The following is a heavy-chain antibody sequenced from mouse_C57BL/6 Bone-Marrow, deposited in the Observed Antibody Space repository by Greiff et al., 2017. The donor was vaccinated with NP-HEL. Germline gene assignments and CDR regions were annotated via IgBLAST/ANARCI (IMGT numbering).Heavy chain of an antibody. V-gene: IGHV5-9*01. D-gene: IGHD1-1*01. CDR1: GFTFSSYT. J-gene: IGHJ1*03. CDR3: ASITTVSRYFDV. Sequence: EVQRVESGGGLVKPGGSLKLSCAASGFTFSSYTMSWVRQTPEKRLEWVATISGGGGNTYYPDSVKGRFTISRDNAKNTLYLQMSSLRSEDTALYYCASITTVSRYFDVWGTGTTVTVSS. CDR2: ISGGGGNT.